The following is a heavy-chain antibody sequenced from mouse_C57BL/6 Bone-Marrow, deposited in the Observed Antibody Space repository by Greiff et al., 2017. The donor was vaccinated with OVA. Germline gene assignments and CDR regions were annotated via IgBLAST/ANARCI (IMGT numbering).Heavy chain of an antibody. CDR2: IYPRSGNT. Sequence: VKLVESGAELARPGASVKLSCKASGYTFTSYGISWVKQRTGQGLEWIGEIYPRSGNTYYNEKFKGKATLTADKSSSTAYMELRSLTSEDSAVYFCARWGYNWYFDVWGTGTTVTVSS. V-gene: IGHV1-81*01. D-gene: IGHD2-2*01. CDR3: ARWGYNWYFDV. CDR1: GYTFTSYG. J-gene: IGHJ1*03.